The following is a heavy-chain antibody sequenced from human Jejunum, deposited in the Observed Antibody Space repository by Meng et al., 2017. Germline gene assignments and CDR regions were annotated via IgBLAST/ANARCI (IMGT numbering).Heavy chain of an antibody. D-gene: IGHD3-10*01. V-gene: IGHV3-33*01. J-gene: IGHJ4*02. CDR3: LRGRDY. CDR1: GFNFTNYG. Sequence: QWKLWESGGGLVQPGKSLRLSCAASGFNFTNYGMHWVRQAPGKGLEWVAVIWNDGSKVFYADSVRGRFTISRDNSHNTVDLQMNSVRVDDTAVYFCLRGRDYWGQGTLVTVSS. CDR2: IWNDGSKV.